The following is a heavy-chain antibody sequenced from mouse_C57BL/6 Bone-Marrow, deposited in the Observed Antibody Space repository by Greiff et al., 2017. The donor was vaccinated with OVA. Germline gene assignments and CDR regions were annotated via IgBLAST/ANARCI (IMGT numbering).Heavy chain of an antibody. V-gene: IGHV1-81*01. Sequence: VKLQESGAELARPGASVKLSCKASGYTFTSYGISWVKQRTGQGLEWIGEIYPRSGNTYYNEKFKGKATLTAEKSSSTAYMELRSLTSEDSAVYFCANPFIPYYAMDYWGQGTSVTVSS. J-gene: IGHJ4*01. CDR2: IYPRSGNT. D-gene: IGHD1-1*01. CDR3: ANPFIPYYAMDY. CDR1: GYTFTSYG.